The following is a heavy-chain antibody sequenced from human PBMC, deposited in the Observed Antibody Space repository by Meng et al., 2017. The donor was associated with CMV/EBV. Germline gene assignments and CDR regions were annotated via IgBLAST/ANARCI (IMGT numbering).Heavy chain of an antibody. V-gene: IGHV3-11*01. CDR3: ARDKDLYSGYSSSSEDY. CDR2: ISSSGSTI. Sequence: GESLKIPCAASGFTFSDYYMSWIRQAPGKGLEWVSYISSSGSTIYYADSVKGRFTISRDNAKNSLYLQMNSLRAEDTAVYYCARDKDLYSGYSSSSEDYWGQGTLVPSPQ. J-gene: IGHJ4*02. CDR1: GFTFSDYY. D-gene: IGHD6-6*01.